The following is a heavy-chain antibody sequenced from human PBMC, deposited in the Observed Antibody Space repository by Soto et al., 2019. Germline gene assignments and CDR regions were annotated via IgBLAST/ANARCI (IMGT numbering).Heavy chain of an antibody. J-gene: IGHJ6*04. CDR3: ARKAVVVTAVDYYYYGMDV. Sequence: TLSLTCTVSGGSISSGDYYWSWIRQPPGKGLEWIGYIYYSGSTYYNPSLKSRVTISVDTSKNQFSLKLSSVTAADTAVYYCARKAVVVTAVDYYYYGMDVWGKGTTVTVYS. D-gene: IGHD2-21*02. CDR2: IYYSGST. V-gene: IGHV4-30-4*01. CDR1: GGSISSGDYY.